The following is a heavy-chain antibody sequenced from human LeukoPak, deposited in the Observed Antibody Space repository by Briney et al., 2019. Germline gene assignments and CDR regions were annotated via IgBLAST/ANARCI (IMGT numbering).Heavy chain of an antibody. V-gene: IGHV3-74*01. CDR3: ARDSYYHPDY. CDR2: NYSDGSNT. CDR1: GFAFSTYW. J-gene: IGHJ4*02. D-gene: IGHD3-10*01. Sequence: PGGSLRLSRAASGFAFSTYWMHWVRQAPGKGLVWVSRNYSDGSNTIYADSVKGRFTISRDNAKNTLYLQMNSLRVEDTAVYFCARDSYYHPDYWGQGTLVTVSS.